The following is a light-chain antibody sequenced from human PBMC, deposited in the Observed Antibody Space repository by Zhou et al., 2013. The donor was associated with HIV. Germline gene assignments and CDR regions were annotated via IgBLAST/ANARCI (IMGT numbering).Light chain of an antibody. J-gene: IGKJ2*01. Sequence: DIQMTQSPSTLSASVGDRVTITCRASQSISSWLAWYQQKPGKAPKLLIYKASSLESGAPSRFSGSGSGTEFTLTISSLQPDDSATYYCQQYNSYSQNFGQGTKLEIK. CDR3: QQYNSYSQN. CDR1: QSISSW. CDR2: KAS. V-gene: IGKV1-5*03.